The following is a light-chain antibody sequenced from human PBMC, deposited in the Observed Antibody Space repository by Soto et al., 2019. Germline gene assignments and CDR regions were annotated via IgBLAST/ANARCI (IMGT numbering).Light chain of an antibody. Sequence: QSVLTQPPSVSGAPGQRVTISCTGSSSNIGAGYDVHWYQHLPGTAPKLLIYGNSNRPSGVPDRFSGSKSGTSASLAITGLQAEDEADYYCQSYDSSLSVHVVFGGGTKVTVL. J-gene: IGLJ2*01. CDR2: GNS. CDR3: QSYDSSLSVHVV. V-gene: IGLV1-40*01. CDR1: SSNIGAGYD.